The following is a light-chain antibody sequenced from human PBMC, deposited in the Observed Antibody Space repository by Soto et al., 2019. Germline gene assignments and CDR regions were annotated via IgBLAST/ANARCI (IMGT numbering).Light chain of an antibody. CDR2: DAS. J-gene: IGKJ4*01. Sequence: EIVMTQSPATLSVSPGVRAALSCRASQSVNSNLAWYQQKPGQAPRLLIYDASTRATGIPASFSGSGSGTEFTLTISSLQSEDFAVYYCQQYRNWPLTFGGGTKVEIK. V-gene: IGKV3-15*01. CDR3: QQYRNWPLT. CDR1: QSVNSN.